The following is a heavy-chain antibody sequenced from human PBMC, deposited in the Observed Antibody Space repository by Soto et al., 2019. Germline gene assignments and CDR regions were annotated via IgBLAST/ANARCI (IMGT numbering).Heavy chain of an antibody. D-gene: IGHD2-15*01. CDR1: GDSVSSNSAA. CDR3: ARDSVATNYYYYYYMDV. V-gene: IGHV6-1*01. Sequence: SQTLSLTCAISGDSVSSNSAAWNWIRQSPSRGLEWLGRTYYRSKWYNDYAVSVKSRITINPDTSKNQFSLQLNSVTPEDTAVYYCARDSVATNYYYYYYMDVWGKGTTVTVSS. CDR2: TYYRSKWYN. J-gene: IGHJ6*03.